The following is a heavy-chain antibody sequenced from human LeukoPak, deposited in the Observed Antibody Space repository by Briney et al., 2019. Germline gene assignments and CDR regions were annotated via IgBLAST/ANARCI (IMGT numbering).Heavy chain of an antibody. CDR2: ISYDGSNK. D-gene: IGHD1-26*01. CDR3: AKPSWDLPYFDY. V-gene: IGHV3-30*18. Sequence: GGSLRLSCAASGFIFSSYGMHWVRQAPGKGLEWVAMISYDGSNKYYADSVKGRFTISRDNSKNTLYLQMNSLRAEDTAVYYCAKPSWDLPYFDYWGQGTLVTVSS. J-gene: IGHJ4*02. CDR1: GFIFSSYG.